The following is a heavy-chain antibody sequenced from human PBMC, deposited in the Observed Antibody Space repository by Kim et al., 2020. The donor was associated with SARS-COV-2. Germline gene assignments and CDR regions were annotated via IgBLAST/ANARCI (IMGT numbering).Heavy chain of an antibody. CDR2: ISGSGGST. CDR3: AKESLWGVAVAGAFDP. J-gene: IGHJ5*02. V-gene: IGHV3-23*01. D-gene: IGHD6-19*01. CDR1: GFTFSSYD. Sequence: GGSLRLSCAASGFTFSSYDMSWVRQAPGKGLEWVSYISGSGGSTYYTDSVKGRFTISRDNSENTLFLQMNSLRAEDTALYYCAKESLWGVAVAGAFDPWGQGTLVTVSS.